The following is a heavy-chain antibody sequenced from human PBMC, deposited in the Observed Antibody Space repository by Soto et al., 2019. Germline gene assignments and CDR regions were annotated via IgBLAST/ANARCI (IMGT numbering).Heavy chain of an antibody. D-gene: IGHD7-27*01. V-gene: IGHV1-8*01. CDR2: MNPHSGNT. J-gene: IGHJ4*02. Sequence: QVQLVQSGAEVKKPGASVKVSCKASGYTFTSYDFNWVRQATGQGPEWLGWMNPHSGNTGYSQKCQGRVTMTSDTTVSTAYMELSSLRSEDTAVSYCARAPRNWGFDYWGEGTQVTVSS. CDR3: ARAPRNWGFDY. CDR1: GYTFTSYD.